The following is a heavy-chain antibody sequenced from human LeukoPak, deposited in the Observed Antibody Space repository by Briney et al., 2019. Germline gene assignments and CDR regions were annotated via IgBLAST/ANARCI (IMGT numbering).Heavy chain of an antibody. CDR3: AGTSDIVATNHFDY. Sequence: ASVKVSCKASGYTFTSYGIIWVRQAPGQGLEWMGWINAGNGNAKYSQKFQGRVTITRDTSANTAYMELSSLRSEDTAVYYCAGTSDIVATNHFDYWGQGTLVTVSS. CDR1: GYTFTSYG. J-gene: IGHJ4*02. V-gene: IGHV1-3*01. D-gene: IGHD5-12*01. CDR2: INAGNGNA.